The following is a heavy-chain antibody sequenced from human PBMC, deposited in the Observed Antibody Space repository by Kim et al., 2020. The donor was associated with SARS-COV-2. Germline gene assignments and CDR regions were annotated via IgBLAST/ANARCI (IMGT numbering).Heavy chain of an antibody. Sequence: SETLSLTCTVSGGSISSGGYYWSWIRQHPGKGLEWIGYIYYSGSTYYNPSLKSRVTISVDTSKNQFSLKLSSVTAADTAVYYCASRFLGYCSSTSCYEPNVDYWGQGTLVTVSS. V-gene: IGHV4-31*03. CDR2: IYYSGST. CDR1: GGSISSGGYY. CDR3: ASRFLGYCSSTSCYEPNVDY. D-gene: IGHD2-2*01. J-gene: IGHJ4*02.